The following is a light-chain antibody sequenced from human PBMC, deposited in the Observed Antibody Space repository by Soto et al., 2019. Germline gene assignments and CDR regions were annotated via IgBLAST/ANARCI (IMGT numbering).Light chain of an antibody. V-gene: IGKV3-20*01. CDR2: GAS. J-gene: IGKJ5*01. Sequence: EVVLTQSPPTLYLSPGDRATLSCRSSQSVSSSYLAWYQQNPGQAPRLLXYGASSRATGIPDRFSGSGSGTDFTLTISRLEPEDFAVYYCQQYGSSPPITFGQGTRLEIK. CDR1: QSVSSSY. CDR3: QQYGSSPPIT.